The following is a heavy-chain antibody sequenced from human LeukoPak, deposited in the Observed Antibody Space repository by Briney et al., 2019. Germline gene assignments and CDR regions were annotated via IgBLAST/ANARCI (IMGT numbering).Heavy chain of an antibody. CDR1: GFTFSSHW. V-gene: IGHV3-74*03. J-gene: IGHJ4*02. D-gene: IGHD6-19*01. CDR2: INGDGSST. Sequence: QSGGSLRLSCAASGFTFSSHWMHWVRQAPGKGLVWVSRINGDGSSTTYADSVRGRFTISRDNARDTLYLQMNSLRAEDSGAYYCARRHVPVETNDRSDFWGQGTLVTVSS. CDR3: ARRHVPVETNDRSDF.